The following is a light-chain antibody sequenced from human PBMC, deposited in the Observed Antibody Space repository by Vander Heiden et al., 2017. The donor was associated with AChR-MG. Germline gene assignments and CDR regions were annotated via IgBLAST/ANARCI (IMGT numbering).Light chain of an antibody. CDR1: ATTSTY. CDR2: AAS. J-gene: IGKJ1*01. Sequence: DIQMTQSPSSLPASFGHRVTTTRRVRATTSTYLNWYQQRPGKAPKLLIYAASTMENGVPSRFGGSGSGTQFTLTISSLQPEDYATYYCQQNWSLRWTFGQGTKVEVK. V-gene: IGKV1-39*01. CDR3: QQNWSLRWT.